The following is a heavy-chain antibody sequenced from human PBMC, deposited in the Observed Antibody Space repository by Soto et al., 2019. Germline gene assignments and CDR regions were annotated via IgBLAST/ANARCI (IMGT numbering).Heavy chain of an antibody. CDR2: IYHSGST. J-gene: IGHJ5*02. CDR1: GGSISSGGYS. CDR3: ARIPSP. V-gene: IGHV4-30-2*01. D-gene: IGHD2-21*01. Sequence: QLRLQESGSGLVKPSQTLSLTCAVSGGSISSGGYSWSWIRQPPGKDLEWIGYIYHSGSTYYNPSLKSRVTISVDRSKNQFSLKLSSVTASDTAVYYCARIPSPWGQGTLVTVSS.